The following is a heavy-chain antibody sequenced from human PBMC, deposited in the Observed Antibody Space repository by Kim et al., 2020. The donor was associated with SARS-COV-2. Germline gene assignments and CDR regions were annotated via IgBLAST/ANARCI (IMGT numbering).Heavy chain of an antibody. J-gene: IGHJ3*02. V-gene: IGHV3-23*01. CDR3: WTHHVFRYAFDI. Sequence: YYADSVNGRFTISRDNSKNTLYLQMNSLRAEDTAVYYCWTHHVFRYAFDIWGQGTMVTISS.